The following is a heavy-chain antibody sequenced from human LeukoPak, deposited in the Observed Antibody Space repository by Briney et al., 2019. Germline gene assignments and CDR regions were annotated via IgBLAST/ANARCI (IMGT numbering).Heavy chain of an antibody. V-gene: IGHV4-4*02. CDR3: ARAGNSSPYYMDV. Sequence: SGTLSLTCAVSGGSISSSNWWSWVRQPPGKGLEWIGEIYHSGSTNYNPSLKSRVTISVDKSKNQFSLRLSSVTAADTAVYYCARAGNSSPYYMDVWGKGTTVTVSS. CDR2: IYHSGST. CDR1: GGSISSSNW. J-gene: IGHJ6*03. D-gene: IGHD6-13*01.